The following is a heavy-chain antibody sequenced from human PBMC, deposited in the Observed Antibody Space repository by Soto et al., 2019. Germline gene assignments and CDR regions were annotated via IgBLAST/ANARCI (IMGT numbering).Heavy chain of an antibody. V-gene: IGHV5-10-1*01. J-gene: IGHJ6*02. CDR3: ARQTSRSYYYYGMDV. CDR2: IDPSDSYT. Sequence: PGESLTISCKVSGYSFTSYWIIWVRQMPGKGLEWMGRIDPSDSYTNYSPSFQGHVTISADKSISTAYLQWSSLKASDTAMYYCARQTSRSYYYYGMDVWGQGTTVTVSS. CDR1: GYSFTSYW. D-gene: IGHD4-17*01.